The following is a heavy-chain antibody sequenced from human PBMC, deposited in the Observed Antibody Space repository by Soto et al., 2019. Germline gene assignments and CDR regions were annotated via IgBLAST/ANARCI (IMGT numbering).Heavy chain of an antibody. V-gene: IGHV4-59*01. Sequence: SETLSLTCTVSGGSISSYYWSWIRQPPGKGLEWIGYIYYSGSTNYNPSLKSRVTISVDTSKNQFSLKLSSVTAADTAVYYCARRSYDFWSGYDWFDPWGQGTLVTVSS. CDR3: ARRSYDFWSGYDWFDP. J-gene: IGHJ5*02. D-gene: IGHD3-3*01. CDR2: IYYSGST. CDR1: GGSISSYY.